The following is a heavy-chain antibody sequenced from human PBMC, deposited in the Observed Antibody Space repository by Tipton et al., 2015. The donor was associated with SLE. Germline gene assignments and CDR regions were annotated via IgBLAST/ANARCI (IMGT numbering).Heavy chain of an antibody. CDR2: IDPSDSYT. CDR3: ASLGYYDFWSGPRGAFDI. CDR1: GYSFTSYW. J-gene: IGHJ3*02. V-gene: IGHV5-10-1*01. Sequence: QLVQSGAEVKKPGESLRISCKGSGYSFTSYWISWVRQMPGKGLEWMGRIDPSDSYTNYSPSFQGHVTISADKSISTAYLQWSSLKASDTAMCYCASLGYYDFWSGPRGAFDIWGQGTMVTVSS. D-gene: IGHD3-3*01.